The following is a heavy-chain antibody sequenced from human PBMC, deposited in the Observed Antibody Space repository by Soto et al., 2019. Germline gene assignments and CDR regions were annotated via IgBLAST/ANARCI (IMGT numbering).Heavy chain of an antibody. CDR2: ISYDGSNK. V-gene: IGHV3-30-3*01. D-gene: IGHD2-2*01. CDR3: ARDSEIVVVPAARKPDYYYYYGMDV. J-gene: IGHJ6*02. CDR1: GFTFSSYA. Sequence: PGGSLRLSCAASGFTFSSYAMHWVRQAPGKGLEWVAVISYDGSNKYYADSVKGRFTISRDNSKNTLYLQMNSLRAEDTAVYYCARDSEIVVVPAARKPDYYYYYGMDVWGQGTTVTVSS.